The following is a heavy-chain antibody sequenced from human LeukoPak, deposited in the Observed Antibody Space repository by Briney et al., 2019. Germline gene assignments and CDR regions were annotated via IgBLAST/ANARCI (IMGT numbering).Heavy chain of an antibody. V-gene: IGHV1-2*06. Sequence: GASVKVSCKASGYTFTGYYMHWVLQAPGQGLEWMGRINPDSGGTNYAQKFQGRVTMTRDTSIGTAYMELSRLRSDDTAVYYCSRIEAPSAWGQGTLVTVSS. J-gene: IGHJ5*02. CDR1: GYTFTGYY. CDR3: SRIEAPSA. CDR2: INPDSGGT.